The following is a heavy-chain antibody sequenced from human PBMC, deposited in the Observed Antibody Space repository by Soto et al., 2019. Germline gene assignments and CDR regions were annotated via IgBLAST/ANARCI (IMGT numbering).Heavy chain of an antibody. CDR1: GGSISSSSYY. V-gene: IGHV4-39*01. J-gene: IGHJ4*02. D-gene: IGHD1-26*01. Sequence: SETLSLTCTVSGGSISSSSYYWGWIRQPPGKGLEWIGSIYYSGSTYYNPSLKSRVTISVDTSKNQFSLKLSSVTAADTAVYYCATPRIVGATIDYWGQGTLVTVSS. CDR3: ATPRIVGATIDY. CDR2: IYYSGST.